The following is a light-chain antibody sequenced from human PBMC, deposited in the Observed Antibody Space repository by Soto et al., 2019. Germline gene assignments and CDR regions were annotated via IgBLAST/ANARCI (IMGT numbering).Light chain of an antibody. CDR3: LQYHNLWA. V-gene: IGKV3-20*01. CDR2: GAS. Sequence: IVLTQSPGTLSLSPGERATLSCRASQSVSSSYLAWYQQKPGQAPRLLLYGASSRATGIPARFSGSGSGTDFTLTISSLQSEDFTVYSCLQYHNLWAFGQGTKVDI. CDR1: QSVSSSY. J-gene: IGKJ1*01.